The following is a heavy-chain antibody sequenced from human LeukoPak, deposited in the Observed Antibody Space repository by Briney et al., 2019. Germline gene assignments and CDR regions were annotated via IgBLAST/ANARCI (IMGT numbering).Heavy chain of an antibody. CDR3: AREGVRGVIITIFGGFDP. CDR1: GGTFSSYA. V-gene: IGHV1-69*05. CDR2: IIPIFGTA. D-gene: IGHD3-10*01. J-gene: IGHJ5*02. Sequence: SVKVSCKASGGTFSSYAISWVRQAPGQGLEWMGGIIPIFGTANYAQKFQGRVTITRDTSASTAYMELSSLRSEDTAVYYCAREGVRGVIITIFGGFDPWGQGTLVTVSS.